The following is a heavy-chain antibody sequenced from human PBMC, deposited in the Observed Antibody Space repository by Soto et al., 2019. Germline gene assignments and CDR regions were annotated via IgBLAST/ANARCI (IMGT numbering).Heavy chain of an antibody. V-gene: IGHV3-30*18. Sequence: QVQLVESGGGVVQPGTSLRLSCAASGFIFSDYDMYWVRQAPGRGLEWVAVISFDGSRKYHGASVKGRFTISRDSFRNTVYLQMNSMRAEDTDVYYCAKDKAKVATVNWGGAAWGQGTLVTVS. D-gene: IGHD5-12*01. CDR2: ISFDGSRK. J-gene: IGHJ5*02. CDR1: GFIFSDYD. CDR3: AKDKAKVATVNWGGAA.